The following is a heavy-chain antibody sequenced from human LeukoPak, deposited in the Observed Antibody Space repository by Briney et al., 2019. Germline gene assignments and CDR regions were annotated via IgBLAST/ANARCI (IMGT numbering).Heavy chain of an antibody. Sequence: PGGSLRLSCAASGFTFSSYAMHWVRQAPGKGLEWVAVISYDGSNKYYADSVKGRFTISRDNSKNTLYLQMNSLRAEDTAVYYCARESSSSSTGAFDIWGQGTMVTVSS. CDR3: ARESSSSSTGAFDI. CDR2: ISYDGSNK. CDR1: GFTFSSYA. D-gene: IGHD6-13*01. V-gene: IGHV3-30-3*01. J-gene: IGHJ3*02.